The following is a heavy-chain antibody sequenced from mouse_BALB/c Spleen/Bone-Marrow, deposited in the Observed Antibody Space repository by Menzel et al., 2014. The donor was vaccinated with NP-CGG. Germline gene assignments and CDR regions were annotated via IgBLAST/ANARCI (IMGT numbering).Heavy chain of an antibody. J-gene: IGHJ4*01. CDR1: GYSFTGYF. V-gene: IGHV1-37*01. CDR3: GRDYGGDYYAMVY. D-gene: IGHD1-1*01. CDR2: INPYNGDT. Sequence: EVNVVESGPELVKPGASVKISCKASGYSFTGYFMNWVKQSHGKSLEWIGRINPYNGDTFYNQKFKGKATLTVDKSSSTAHMELLSLTSEDSAVYYCGRDYGGDYYAMVYWGQGTSVTVSS.